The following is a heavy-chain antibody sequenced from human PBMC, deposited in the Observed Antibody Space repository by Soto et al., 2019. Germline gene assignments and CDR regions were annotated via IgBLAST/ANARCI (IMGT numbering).Heavy chain of an antibody. CDR1: GYTFTGYY. CDR2: INPNSGGT. J-gene: IGHJ3*02. D-gene: IGHD6-13*01. V-gene: IGHV1-2*02. Sequence: ASVKVSCKASGYTFTGYYMHWVRQAPGQGLEWMGWINPNSGGTNYAQKFQGRVTMTRDTSIGTAYMELSRLRSDDTAVYYCARGIAAAGPTDAFDIWGQGTMVTVSS. CDR3: ARGIAAAGPTDAFDI.